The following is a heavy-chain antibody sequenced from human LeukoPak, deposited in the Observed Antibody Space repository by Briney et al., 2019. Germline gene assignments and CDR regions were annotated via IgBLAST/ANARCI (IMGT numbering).Heavy chain of an antibody. D-gene: IGHD3-22*01. CDR2: ISSSGSTI. V-gene: IGHV3-48*03. J-gene: IGHJ3*02. Sequence: GGSLRLSCAVSGFTFSYYEMNWVRQAPGKGLEWVSYISSSGSTIYYADSVKGRFTISRDDAKNSLYLQMNSLRAEDTAVYYCARESQSAYYFDSSGYEDAFDIWGQGTMVTVSS. CDR1: GFTFSYYE. CDR3: ARESQSAYYFDSSGYEDAFDI.